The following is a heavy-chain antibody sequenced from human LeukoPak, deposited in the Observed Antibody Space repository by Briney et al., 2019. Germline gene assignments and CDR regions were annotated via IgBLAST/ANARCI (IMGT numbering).Heavy chain of an antibody. CDR1: GFTFSSYA. CDR2: ISYDGSNK. D-gene: IGHD6-19*01. CDR3: AKGGHNGWSLRNWFDP. Sequence: GGSLRLSCAASGFTFSSYAMHWVRQAPGKGLEWVAVISYDGSNKYYADSVKGRFTISRDNSKNTLYLQMNSLRAEDTAVYYCAKGGHNGWSLRNWFDPWGQGTLVTVSS. J-gene: IGHJ5*02. V-gene: IGHV3-30-3*01.